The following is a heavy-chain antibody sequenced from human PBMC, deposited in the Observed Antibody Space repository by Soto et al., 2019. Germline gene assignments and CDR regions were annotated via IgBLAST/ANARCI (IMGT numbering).Heavy chain of an antibody. Sequence: QVQLQESGPGLVKPSQTLSLTCTVSGGSISSTGYFWTWIRQHPGKGLEWIGYIFYSGSTLHNPSLKSRVTISVDTSKNQFSLELRSVTAADTAVYYCAREAGSGDYFDYWGQGTLVTVSS. CDR2: IFYSGST. CDR3: AREAGSGDYFDY. D-gene: IGHD1-26*01. CDR1: GGSISSTGYF. V-gene: IGHV4-31*03. J-gene: IGHJ4*02.